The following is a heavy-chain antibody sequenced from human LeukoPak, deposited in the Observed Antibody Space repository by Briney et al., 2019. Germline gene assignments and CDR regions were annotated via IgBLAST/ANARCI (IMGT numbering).Heavy chain of an antibody. V-gene: IGHV4-59*01. D-gene: IGHD2-15*01. Sequence: SETLSLTCTVSGGSISSYYWSWIRQPPGKALEWIGYIYYSGTTNYNPSLKSRVTISVDTSKNQFPLKLSSVTAADTAVYYCARDNSGYCSGGSCYHFDYWGQGTLVTVSS. J-gene: IGHJ4*02. CDR1: GGSISSYY. CDR2: IYYSGTT. CDR3: ARDNSGYCSGGSCYHFDY.